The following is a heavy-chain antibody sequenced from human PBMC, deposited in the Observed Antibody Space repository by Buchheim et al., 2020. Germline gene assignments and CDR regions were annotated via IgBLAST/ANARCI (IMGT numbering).Heavy chain of an antibody. J-gene: IGHJ6*02. Sequence: QVQLVQSGAEVKKPGSSVKVSCKASGGTFSSYAISWVRQAPGQGLEWMGGIIPIFGTANYAQKFQGRVTITADESTSTAFMELSSLRSEDTAVYYCARDQSDLLWSKPLTPYYYCGMDVWGQGTT. CDR2: IIPIFGTA. CDR3: ARDQSDLLWSKPLTPYYYCGMDV. D-gene: IGHD2-21*01. CDR1: GGTFSSYA. V-gene: IGHV1-69*01.